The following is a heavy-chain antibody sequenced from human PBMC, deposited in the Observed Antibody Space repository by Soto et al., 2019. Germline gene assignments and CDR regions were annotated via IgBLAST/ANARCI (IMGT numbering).Heavy chain of an antibody. Sequence: QVQLVQSGAEVKKPGASVNVSCEASGYTFTGSSIHWVRQAPGQGLEWMGYINPNSGDTIFAQKFQGRVTMTRDTSISTAYMELSRVASDDTAVYYCARDLTGDPNYWGQGTTVTVSS. CDR3: ARDLTGDPNY. J-gene: IGHJ6*02. CDR1: GYTFTGSS. V-gene: IGHV1-2*02. CDR2: INPNSGDT. D-gene: IGHD7-27*01.